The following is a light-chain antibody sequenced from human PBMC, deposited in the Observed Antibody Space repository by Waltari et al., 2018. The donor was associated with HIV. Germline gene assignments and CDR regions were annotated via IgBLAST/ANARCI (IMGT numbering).Light chain of an antibody. Sequence: DIVMTQSPDSVAVSLGERATIHCESSHNIFHSSNNKNYLAWYQQRPGQSPKLLIYWASTRESGVPDRFSGSGSGADFTLTISSLQAEDVAVYYCQQYFSTPYSFGQGTRLDIK. CDR1: HNIFHSSNNKNY. J-gene: IGKJ2*03. CDR2: WAS. CDR3: QQYFSTPYS. V-gene: IGKV4-1*01.